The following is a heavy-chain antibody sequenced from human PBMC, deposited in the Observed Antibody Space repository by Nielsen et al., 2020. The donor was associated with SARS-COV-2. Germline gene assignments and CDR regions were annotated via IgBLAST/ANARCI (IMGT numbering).Heavy chain of an antibody. CDR2: IYSGGST. Sequence: VRQAPGKGLEWVSVIYSGGSTYYADSVKGRFTISRDNSKNTLYLQMNSLRAEDTAVYYCAREIRWFDYWGQGTLVTVSS. J-gene: IGHJ4*02. CDR3: AREIRWFDY. V-gene: IGHV3-66*01. D-gene: IGHD4-23*01.